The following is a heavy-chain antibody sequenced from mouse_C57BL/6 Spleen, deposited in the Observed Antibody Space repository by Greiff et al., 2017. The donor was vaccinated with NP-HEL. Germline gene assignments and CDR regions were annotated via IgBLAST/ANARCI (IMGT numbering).Heavy chain of an antibody. J-gene: IGHJ4*01. CDR3: ARCLTTDAMDY. Sequence: EVQLQQSGPELVKPGASVKISCKASGYTFTDYYMNWVKQSHGKSLEWIGDINPNNGGTSYNQKFKGKATLTVDKSSSTAYMELRSLTSEDSAVYYCARCLTTDAMDYWGQGTSVTVSS. D-gene: IGHD1-1*01. V-gene: IGHV1-26*01. CDR1: GYTFTDYY. CDR2: INPNNGGT.